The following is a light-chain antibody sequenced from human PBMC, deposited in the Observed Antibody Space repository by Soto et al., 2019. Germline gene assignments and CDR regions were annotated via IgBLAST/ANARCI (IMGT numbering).Light chain of an antibody. Sequence: DLQMTQFPSSLSASVGDKVTITCRASRDISDYLNWFQHKPGRAPKLLIYAASTLQVGVPTRFRGSGSASGTHYTLTITSLQPEDSATYYCQQSYSPPLTFGGGTRVEI. CDR3: QQSYSPPLT. J-gene: IGKJ4*01. CDR2: AAS. V-gene: IGKV1-39*01. CDR1: RDISDY.